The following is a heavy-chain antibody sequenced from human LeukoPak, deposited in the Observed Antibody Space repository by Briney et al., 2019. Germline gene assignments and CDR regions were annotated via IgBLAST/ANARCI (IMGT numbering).Heavy chain of an antibody. CDR3: PRHSTYIVGGHPLES. CDR2: IYSDGST. V-gene: IGHV4-59*08. CDR1: GGSISGYY. J-gene: IGHJ4*02. D-gene: IGHD2-21*01. Sequence: SETLSLTCSVSGGSISGYYWSWLRQPPGKELEWIAHIYSDGSTIYNPSLKSRVTISLDTSRNQFSLTVNSVTAADTALSYCPRHSTYIVGGHPLESWGQGILVTVSS.